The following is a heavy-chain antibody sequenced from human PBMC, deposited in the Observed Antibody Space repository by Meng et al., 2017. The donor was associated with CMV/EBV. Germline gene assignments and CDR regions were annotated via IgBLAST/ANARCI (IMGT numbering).Heavy chain of an antibody. CDR2: INPNSGGT. CDR1: GYTFTGYY. V-gene: IGHV1-2*02. CDR3: ARVQVRGEMATPAGY. J-gene: IGHJ4*02. Sequence: VQLGQFVGEVKKPGASGKVSCKASGYTFTGYYMHWVRQAPGQGLEWMGWINPNSGGTNYAQKFQGRVTMTRDTSISTAYMELSRLRSDDTAVYYCARVQVRGEMATPAGYWGQGTLVTVSS. D-gene: IGHD5-24*01.